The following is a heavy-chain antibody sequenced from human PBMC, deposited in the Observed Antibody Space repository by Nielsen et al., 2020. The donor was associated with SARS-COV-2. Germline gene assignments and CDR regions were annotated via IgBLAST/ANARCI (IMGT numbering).Heavy chain of an antibody. CDR1: GFTVSRNY. V-gene: IGHV3-53*01. CDR3: VGDKDSTTENLRMDV. CDR2: IHEDGSS. Sequence: GESLKISCAASGFTVSRNYMSWVRQAPGKGLAWVSVIHEDGSSYYADSVEGRFTISRDNSKNILDLHMNSLRAEDTAVYYCVGDKDSTTENLRMDVWGQGTTVTVSS. J-gene: IGHJ6*02. D-gene: IGHD4-17*01.